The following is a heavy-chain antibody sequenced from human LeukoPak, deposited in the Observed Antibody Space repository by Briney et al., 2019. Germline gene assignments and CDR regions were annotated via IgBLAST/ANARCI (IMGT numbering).Heavy chain of an antibody. J-gene: IGHJ4*02. CDR3: ARSTWVAAFDY. CDR1: GGSFSGYY. D-gene: IGHD2-15*01. V-gene: IGHV4-34*01. Sequence: PSETLSLTCAVYGGSFSGYYWSWIRQPPGKGLEWIGEIDHSGSTNYNPSLKSRVTISVDTSKNQFSLKLSSVTVADTAVYYCARSTWVAAFDYWGQGTLVSVSS. CDR2: IDHSGST.